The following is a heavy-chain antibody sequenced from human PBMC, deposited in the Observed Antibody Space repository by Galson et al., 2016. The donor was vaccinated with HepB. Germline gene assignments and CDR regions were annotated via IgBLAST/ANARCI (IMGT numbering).Heavy chain of an antibody. CDR3: ARDVGGYSGYDGNYYGMDV. V-gene: IGHV3-30-3*01. J-gene: IGHJ6*02. Sequence: SLRLSCAASGFTFSSYAMHWVRQAPGKGLEWVTIISYDGYNKYYADSVKGRFTISRDNSKNTLYLQMNSLRAEDTAVYYCARDVGGYSGYDGNYYGMDVWGQGTTVTVPS. D-gene: IGHD5-12*01. CDR1: GFTFSSYA. CDR2: ISYDGYNK.